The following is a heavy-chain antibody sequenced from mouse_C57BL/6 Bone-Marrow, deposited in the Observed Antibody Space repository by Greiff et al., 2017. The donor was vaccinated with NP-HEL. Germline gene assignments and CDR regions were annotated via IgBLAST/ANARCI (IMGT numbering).Heavy chain of an antibody. CDR3: ASSITTVVGAMDY. CDR2: ISNGGGST. V-gene: IGHV5-12*01. J-gene: IGHJ4*01. Sequence: EVMLVESGGGLVQPGGSLKLSCAASGFTFSDYYMYWVRQTPEKRLEWVAYISNGGGSTYYPDTVKGRFTISRDNAKNTLYLQMSRLKSEDTAMYYCASSITTVVGAMDYWGQGTSVTVSS. D-gene: IGHD1-1*01. CDR1: GFTFSDYY.